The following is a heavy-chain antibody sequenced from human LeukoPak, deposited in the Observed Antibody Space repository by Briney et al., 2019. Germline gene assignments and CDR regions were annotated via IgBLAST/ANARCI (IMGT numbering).Heavy chain of an antibody. V-gene: IGHV4-34*01. CDR2: INHSGST. CDR3: ARGSGYSYGLGY. Sequence: SETLSLTCAVYGGSFSGYYWSWIRQPPGKGLEWIGEINHSGSTNYNPSLKSRVTISVDTSKNQFSLNLSSVTAADTAVYYCARGSGYSYGLGYWGQGTLVTVSS. CDR1: GGSFSGYY. J-gene: IGHJ4*02. D-gene: IGHD5-18*01.